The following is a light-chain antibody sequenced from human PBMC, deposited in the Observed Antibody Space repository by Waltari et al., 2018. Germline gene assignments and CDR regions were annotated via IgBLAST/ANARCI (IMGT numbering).Light chain of an antibody. CDR1: SSDIGGYNY. CDR3: TSDSGSDTVI. Sequence: QSALTQPPSASGSPGQSVTISCTGTSSDIGGYNYVSWYQQHPDKAPKLMIYEVTERPSGVPDRFSGSKAGNTASLTVSGLRTEDEADYYCTSDSGSDTVIFGGGTKLTVL. J-gene: IGLJ2*01. CDR2: EVT. V-gene: IGLV2-8*01.